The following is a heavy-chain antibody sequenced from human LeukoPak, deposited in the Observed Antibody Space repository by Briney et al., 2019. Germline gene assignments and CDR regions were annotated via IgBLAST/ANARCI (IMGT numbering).Heavy chain of an antibody. D-gene: IGHD3-22*01. V-gene: IGHV4-34*01. CDR3: ARLKTYYYDSSGYYYPTPFFDY. CDR1: GGSFSGYY. Sequence: SETLSLICAVYGGSFSGYYWSWIRQPPGKGLEWIGEINHSGSTNYNPSLKSRVTISVDTSKNQFSLKLSSVTAADTAVYYCARLKTYYYDSSGYYYPTPFFDYWGQGTLVTVSS. J-gene: IGHJ4*02. CDR2: INHSGST.